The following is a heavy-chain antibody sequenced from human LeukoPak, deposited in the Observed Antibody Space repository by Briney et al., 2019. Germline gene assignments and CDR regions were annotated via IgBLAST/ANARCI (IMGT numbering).Heavy chain of an antibody. CDR2: IRSKAYGGTT. D-gene: IGHD2-21*02. CDR1: GFTFGDYA. Sequence: GGSLRLSCTASGFTFGDYAMSWFRQAPGKGLELGGFIRSKAYGGTTESAASVKGRFTISRDDSKSIAYLQMNSLKTEDTAVYYCTRDFRIAYCGGDCYPPFDYWGQGTLVTVSS. CDR3: TRDFRIAYCGGDCYPPFDY. V-gene: IGHV3-49*03. J-gene: IGHJ4*02.